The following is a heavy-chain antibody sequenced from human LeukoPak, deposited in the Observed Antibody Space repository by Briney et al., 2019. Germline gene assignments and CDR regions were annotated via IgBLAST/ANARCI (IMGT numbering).Heavy chain of an antibody. J-gene: IGHJ3*01. D-gene: IGHD6-13*01. V-gene: IGHV3-23*01. CDR3: AKARIASAGTGAFDV. CDR1: GFTVSSYG. CDR2: FSATDGSA. Sequence: GGSLRLSCAASGFTVSSYGMTWVRQAPGKGLEWVSAFSATDGSAQYAESVKGRFTISRDNSKNSLYLQMNSLRDGDTAVYYCAKARIASAGTGAFDVWGQGTMVTVSS.